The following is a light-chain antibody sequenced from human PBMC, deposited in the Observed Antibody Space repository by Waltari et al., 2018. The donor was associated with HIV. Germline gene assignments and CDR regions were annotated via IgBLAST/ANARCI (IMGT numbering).Light chain of an antibody. CDR2: KAS. J-gene: IGKJ1*01. V-gene: IGKV1-5*03. Sequence: DIQMTPSSSTLSASVGARISITCRASQSISGWLAWYPQKPGKAPKLLIYKASSLESGVPSRFSGSGSGTEFTLTISSLQPDDFATYYCQQYNSYSWTFGQGTKVEIK. CDR1: QSISGW. CDR3: QQYNSYSWT.